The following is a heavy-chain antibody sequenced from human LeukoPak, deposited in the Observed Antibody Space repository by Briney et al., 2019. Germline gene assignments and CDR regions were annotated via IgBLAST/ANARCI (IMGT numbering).Heavy chain of an antibody. J-gene: IGHJ6*02. D-gene: IGHD3-9*01. Sequence: QTGGSLRLSCAASGFTVSSNYMSWVRQAPGKGLEWVSVIYSGGSTYYADSVKGRFTISRDNSKNTLYLQMNSLRAEDTAVYYCARARSYDILTGTPHYGMDVWGQGTTVTVSS. CDR3: ARARSYDILTGTPHYGMDV. V-gene: IGHV3-53*01. CDR2: IYSGGST. CDR1: GFTVSSNY.